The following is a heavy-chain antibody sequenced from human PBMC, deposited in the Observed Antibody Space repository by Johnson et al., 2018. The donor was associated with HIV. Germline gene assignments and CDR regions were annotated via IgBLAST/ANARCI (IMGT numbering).Heavy chain of an antibody. Sequence: QVQLVESGGGVVQPGGSLRLPCVASGFTLSNYGMHWVRQAPGKGLEWVAFIRYDGGNKYYADSVNGRFTISRDNSKNTLYLQMNSLRAEDTAVYYCAKDVGNYWPNAFDIWGQGTTVTVSS. CDR1: GFTLSNYG. D-gene: IGHD3-22*01. J-gene: IGHJ3*02. CDR3: AKDVGNYWPNAFDI. V-gene: IGHV3-30*02. CDR2: IRYDGGNK.